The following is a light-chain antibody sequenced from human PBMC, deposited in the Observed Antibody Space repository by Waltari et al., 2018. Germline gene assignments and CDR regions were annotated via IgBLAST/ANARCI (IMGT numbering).Light chain of an antibody. CDR1: QSVKY. Sequence: EIVLTQSPATLSLSPGERATLSCRASQSVKYVAWFQHKPGQTPRLLIYDASNRAAGIPARFSGSGSGTDFTVTISSLEPEDFAVYYCQQRSTWLAFTFGGGTKVELK. V-gene: IGKV3-11*01. J-gene: IGKJ4*01. CDR2: DAS. CDR3: QQRSTWLAFT.